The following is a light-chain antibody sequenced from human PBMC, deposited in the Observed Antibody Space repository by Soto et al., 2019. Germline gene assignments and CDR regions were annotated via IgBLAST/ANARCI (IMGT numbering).Light chain of an antibody. V-gene: IGKV1-12*01. CDR3: QQPNSFPLT. CDR2: AAS. Sequence: DIQMTQSPSSVSASVGDSVTITCRASQAISSWLAWYQQKPGKAPNLLIYAASSLQSGVPSRFSGSGSGTDFSLTISSLQPEDSATYYCQQPNSFPLTFGGGTKVEIK. CDR1: QAISSW. J-gene: IGKJ4*01.